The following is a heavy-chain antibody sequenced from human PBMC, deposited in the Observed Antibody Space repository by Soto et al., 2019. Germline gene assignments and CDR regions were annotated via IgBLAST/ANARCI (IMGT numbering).Heavy chain of an antibody. D-gene: IGHD3-3*01. CDR2: ISWDGGST. J-gene: IGHJ6*02. CDR1: GFTFDDYA. Sequence: EVQLVESGGVVVQPGGSLRLSCAASGFTFDDYAMHWVRQAPGKGLEWVSLISWDGGSTYYADSVKGRFTISRDNSKNSLYLQINSLTAENTGFYYRENGGMCGVVIGWYGMDVWGQGSTVTVSS. CDR3: ENGGMCGVVIGWYGMDV. V-gene: IGHV3-43D*04.